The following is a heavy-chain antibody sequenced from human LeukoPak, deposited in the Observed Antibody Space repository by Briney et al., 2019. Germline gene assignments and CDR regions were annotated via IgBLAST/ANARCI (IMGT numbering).Heavy chain of an antibody. CDR1: GFTVSSNY. CDR3: ARDKVACSSTSCHYWYFDL. Sequence: GGSLRLSCAASGFTVSSNYMSWVRQAPGKGLEWVSVIYSGGSTYYEDSVKGRFTISRDNSKNTLYLQMNSLRAEDTAVYYCARDKVACSSTSCHYWYFDLWGRGTLVTVSS. V-gene: IGHV3-53*01. CDR2: IYSGGST. D-gene: IGHD2-2*01. J-gene: IGHJ2*01.